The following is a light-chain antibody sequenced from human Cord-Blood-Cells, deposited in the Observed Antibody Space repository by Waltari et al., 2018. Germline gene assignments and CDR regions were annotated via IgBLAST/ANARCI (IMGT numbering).Light chain of an antibody. V-gene: IGKV3-11*01. CDR3: QQRSNWPPLT. CDR2: DAS. CDR1: QSVSSY. J-gene: IGKJ4*01. Sequence: EIVLTQSPATLSLSPGDRVTLSCRASQSVSSYLAWYQQKPGQAPRLLIYDASNRATGIPARFSGSGSGTDFTLTISSLEPEDFAVYYCQQRSNWPPLTFGGGTKVEIK.